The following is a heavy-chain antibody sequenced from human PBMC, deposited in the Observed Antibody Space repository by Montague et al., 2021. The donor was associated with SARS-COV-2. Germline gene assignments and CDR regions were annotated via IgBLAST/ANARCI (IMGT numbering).Heavy chain of an antibody. Sequence: SETLSLTCTVSGGPISSYFWSWIRQSPGKGLGWIGYFYHSGGTKYNPSLKSRVTISGDTSKNQFSLKLSSVTTADTAVYYCARSGAVPVDWGQGTLVTVSS. CDR3: ARSGAVPVD. J-gene: IGHJ4*02. CDR2: FYHSGGT. CDR1: GGPISSYF. V-gene: IGHV4-59*13. D-gene: IGHD3-10*01.